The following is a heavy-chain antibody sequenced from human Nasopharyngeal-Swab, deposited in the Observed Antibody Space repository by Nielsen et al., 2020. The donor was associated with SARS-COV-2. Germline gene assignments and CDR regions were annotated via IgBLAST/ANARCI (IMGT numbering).Heavy chain of an antibody. CDR2: INHSGST. CDR3: ARGSVTGGDGMDV. V-gene: IGHV4-34*01. Sequence: VRQMPGKGLEWIGEINHSGSTNYNPSLKSRVTISVDTSKNQFSLKLSSVTAADTAVYYCARGSVTGGDGMDVWGQGTTVTVSS. J-gene: IGHJ6*02. D-gene: IGHD4-17*01.